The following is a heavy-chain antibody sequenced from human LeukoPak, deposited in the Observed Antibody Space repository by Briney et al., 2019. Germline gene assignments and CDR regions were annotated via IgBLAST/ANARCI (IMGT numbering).Heavy chain of an antibody. D-gene: IGHD3-22*01. CDR2: ISYDGSNK. J-gene: IGHJ3*02. CDR1: AFTFSSYA. CDR3: ARAFWWYDYYDGSGYSTGGAFDI. V-gene: IGHV3-30*04. Sequence: GRSLRLSCAASAFTFSSYAMSWVRQAPGKGLEWLAVISYDGSNKYYADSVNGRFTISRDNTKTTLYLQMNSLRAEDTAVYYCARAFWWYDYYDGSGYSTGGAFDIWGQGTMVTVSS.